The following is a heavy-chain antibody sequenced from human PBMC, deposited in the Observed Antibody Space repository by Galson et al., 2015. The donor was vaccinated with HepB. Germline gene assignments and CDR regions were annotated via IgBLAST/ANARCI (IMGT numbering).Heavy chain of an antibody. Sequence: SLRLSCAASGFTFSSYSMNWVRQAPGKGLEWVSSISSSSSYIYYADSVKGRFTISRDNAKNSLYLQMNSLRAEDTAVYYCARGHAGLYYYDSSGYYSGDYWGQGTLVTVSS. CDR2: ISSSSSYI. V-gene: IGHV3-21*01. J-gene: IGHJ4*02. CDR1: GFTFSSYS. CDR3: ARGHAGLYYYDSSGYYSGDY. D-gene: IGHD3-22*01.